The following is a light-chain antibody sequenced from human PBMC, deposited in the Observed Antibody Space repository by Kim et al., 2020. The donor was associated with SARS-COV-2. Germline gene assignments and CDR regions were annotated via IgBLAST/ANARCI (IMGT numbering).Light chain of an antibody. V-gene: IGKV3-15*01. CDR2: AAS. J-gene: IGKJ4*01. CDR3: QQYNNWPLT. CDR1: QSFYDN. Sequence: SVSPGEGATLSCRASQSFYDNLAWFQQTPGRAPRLLIYAASTRATGIPARFSGSGSGTEFTLTISSLQSEDFGVYYCQQYNNWPLTFGGGTKLEI.